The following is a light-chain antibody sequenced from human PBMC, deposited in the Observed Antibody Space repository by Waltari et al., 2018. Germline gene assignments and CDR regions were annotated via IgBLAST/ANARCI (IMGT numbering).Light chain of an antibody. CDR1: SSDVGNYNL. J-gene: IGLJ1*01. Sequence: QSGLAQPASASGSPGQSITITCTGTSSDVGNYNLVSWYQQRPGKAPRLLIYEVTKRAPGTSDRFLASKSGNPASLSISGLQAQEDEADYYCCSYVGLGTYVFGTGTKVTV. CDR2: EVT. V-gene: IGLV2-23*02. CDR3: CSYVGLGTYV.